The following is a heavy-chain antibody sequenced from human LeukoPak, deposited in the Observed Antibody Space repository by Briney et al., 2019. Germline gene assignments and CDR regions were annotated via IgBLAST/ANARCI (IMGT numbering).Heavy chain of an antibody. V-gene: IGHV6-1*01. J-gene: IGHJ4*02. CDR2: TYYRSKWYN. CDR3: ARGSSWYMASQGTFDY. CDR1: GDSVSINSAA. Sequence: SQTLSLTCAISGDSVSINSAAWNWIRQSPSRGLEWLGRTYYRSKWYNDYAVPVKSRITINPDTSKNQFSLQLNSVTPEDTAVYYCARGSSWYMASQGTFDYWGQGTLVTVSS. D-gene: IGHD6-13*01.